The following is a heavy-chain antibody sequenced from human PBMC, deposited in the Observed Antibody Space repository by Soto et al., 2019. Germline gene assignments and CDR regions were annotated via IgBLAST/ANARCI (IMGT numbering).Heavy chain of an antibody. Sequence: EMQLVESGGGLVQPGGSLRLSCAASGLTFSSYEMHWVRQAPGKGLEWISYISSTGSGTLYADSVRGRFTMSRDNTKNSVSLQMSSLRAEDTAVYYCVRDLHEPLATDALRVANWGQGTQVTVSS. V-gene: IGHV3-48*03. D-gene: IGHD2-8*02. CDR1: GLTFSSYE. CDR3: VRDLHEPLATDALRVAN. CDR2: ISSTGSGT. J-gene: IGHJ4*02.